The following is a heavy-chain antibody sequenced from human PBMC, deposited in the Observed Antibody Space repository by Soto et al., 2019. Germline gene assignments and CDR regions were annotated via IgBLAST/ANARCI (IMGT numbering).Heavy chain of an antibody. CDR2: INPNSGGT. CDR3: ARRTAVYGSSLXFDY. J-gene: IGHJ4*02. Sequence: ASVKFACKASGYTFIDYYMHWGRHAPGQGLEWMGWINPNSGGTNYVEKFRGRVTMTRDTSISTAYMELSSLTYDDTAVYYCARRTAVYGSSLXFDYCGQGTLVTVSS. D-gene: IGHD1-26*01. CDR1: GYTFIDYY. V-gene: IGHV1-2*02.